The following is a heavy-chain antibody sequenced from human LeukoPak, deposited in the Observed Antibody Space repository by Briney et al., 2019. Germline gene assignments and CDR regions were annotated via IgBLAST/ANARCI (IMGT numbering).Heavy chain of an antibody. D-gene: IGHD3-10*01. J-gene: IGHJ4*02. CDR3: AKLVYSMVRGVSFQPFDY. CDR2: ISGSGGST. CDR1: GFTFSSYA. V-gene: IGHV3-23*01. Sequence: GGSLRLSCAASGFTFSSYAMSWVRQAPGKGLEWVSAISGSGGSTYYADSVKGRFTISRDNSKNTLYLQMNSLRAEDTAVYYCAKLVYSMVRGVSFQPFDYWGQGTLVTVSS.